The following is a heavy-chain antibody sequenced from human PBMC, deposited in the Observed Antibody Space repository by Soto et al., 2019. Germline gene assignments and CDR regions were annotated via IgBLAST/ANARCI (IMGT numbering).Heavy chain of an antibody. J-gene: IGHJ4*02. CDR2: ISSDGRST. Sequence: LRLSCSVSGFTFSSYAMHWVRQAPGKGLEYASSISSDGRSTYYADSVKGRFTISRDNPKNTLYLQMSSLRAEDTAIYYCVKDRYIDYWGQGTLVTVSS. V-gene: IGHV3-64D*06. CDR1: GFTFSSYA. CDR3: VKDRYIDY.